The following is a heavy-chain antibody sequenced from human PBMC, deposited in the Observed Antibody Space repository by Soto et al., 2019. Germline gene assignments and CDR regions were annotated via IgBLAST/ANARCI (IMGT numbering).Heavy chain of an antibody. CDR2: IYYSGST. J-gene: IGHJ4*02. Sequence: TSETLSLTCTVSGDSISSVDYYWSWIRQPPGKGLEWIGYIYYSGSTNYNPSLKSRVTISVDTSKNQFSLKLSSVTAADTAVYYCARSWGYYFEYWGQGTLVTVSS. CDR1: GDSISSVDYY. CDR3: ARSWGYYFEY. V-gene: IGHV4-61*08. D-gene: IGHD3-16*01.